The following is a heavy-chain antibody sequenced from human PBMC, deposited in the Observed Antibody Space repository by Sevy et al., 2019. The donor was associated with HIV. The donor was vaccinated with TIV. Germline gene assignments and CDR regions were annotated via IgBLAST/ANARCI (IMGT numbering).Heavy chain of an antibody. J-gene: IGHJ4*02. CDR2: ISGSGGGT. CDR1: GFAFSDYA. Sequence: GGSLRLSCAASGFAFSDYAMTWVRQAPGKGLEWVSGISGSGGGTYYADSVKGRFTISRDNSKNTLYLQMNSLRVEDTAVYYCAKDVRLGEAVKPTFDYWGQGTLVTVSS. V-gene: IGHV3-23*01. D-gene: IGHD3-16*01. CDR3: AKDVRLGEAVKPTFDY.